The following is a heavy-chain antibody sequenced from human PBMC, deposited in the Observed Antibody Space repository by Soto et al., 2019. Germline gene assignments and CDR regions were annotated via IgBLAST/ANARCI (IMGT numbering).Heavy chain of an antibody. V-gene: IGHV4-39*01. CDR1: GGSISSSSYY. CDR2: IYYSGST. J-gene: IGHJ5*02. Sequence: QLQLQESGPGLVKPSETLSLTCTVSGGSISSSSYYWGWIRQPPGKGLEWIGSIYYSGSTYYNPPLKSRGTISVDTSKNQFSLNLSSVTAADTAVYYCARGGDSSGWYGWFDPWGQGTLVTVSS. D-gene: IGHD6-19*01. CDR3: ARGGDSSGWYGWFDP.